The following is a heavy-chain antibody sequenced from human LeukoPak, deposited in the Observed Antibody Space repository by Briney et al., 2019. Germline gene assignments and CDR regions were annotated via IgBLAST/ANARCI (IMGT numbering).Heavy chain of an antibody. J-gene: IGHJ5*02. Sequence: SETLSLTCTVSGYSISSGYYWGWIRPPPGKGLEWIGSIYHSGSTYHNPSLKSRVTISVDTSKNQFSLKLSSVTAADTAVYYCALGGQQLVLSWFDPWGQGTLVTVSS. CDR1: GYSISSGYY. D-gene: IGHD6-13*01. CDR3: ALGGQQLVLSWFDP. CDR2: IYHSGST. V-gene: IGHV4-38-2*02.